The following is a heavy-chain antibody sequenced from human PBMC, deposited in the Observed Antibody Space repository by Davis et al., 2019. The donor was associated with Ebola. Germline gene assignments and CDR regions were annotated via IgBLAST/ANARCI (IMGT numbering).Heavy chain of an antibody. D-gene: IGHD2-21*02. J-gene: IGHJ4*02. CDR3: ARAQVETTTGARWGSDY. Sequence: SETLSLTCAVYGGSFSGYYWTWIRQPPGKRLEWIGEITHSGNTNYNPSFKSRVTISVDTSKNQFSLRLSSVTAADTAMYYCARAQVETTTGARWGSDYWGRGTLVTVSS. CDR2: ITHSGNT. V-gene: IGHV4-34*01. CDR1: GGSFSGYY.